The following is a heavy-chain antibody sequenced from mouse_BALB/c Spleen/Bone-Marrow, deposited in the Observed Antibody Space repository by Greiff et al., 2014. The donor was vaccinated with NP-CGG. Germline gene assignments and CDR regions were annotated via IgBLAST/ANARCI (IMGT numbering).Heavy chain of an antibody. V-gene: IGHV2-9*02. J-gene: IGHJ4*01. CDR2: IWADGST. D-gene: IGHD1-2*01. CDR1: GFSLTNYG. Sequence: QVQLKQSGPGLVAPSQSLSITCTVSGFSLTNYGVHWVRQPPGKGLEWLGVIWADGSTNYNSALISRLSISKDNSKSQVFFKMNSLQTDDTAMYYCARITTATGAMDYWGQGTSVTVSS. CDR3: ARITTATGAMDY.